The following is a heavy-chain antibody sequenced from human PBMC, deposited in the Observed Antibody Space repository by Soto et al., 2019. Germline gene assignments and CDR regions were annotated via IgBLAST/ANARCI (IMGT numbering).Heavy chain of an antibody. CDR3: AKASTSYSTGWRYYYYGLDV. CDR1: GFTFDTYA. Sequence: GGSLRPSCVAPGFTFDTYAMGWVGQAPGKGREWGAGMSGGSRGTYYAGSVKGRFTISRDDSKNTVYLQMNSLRAEDTAVYYCAKASTSYSTGWRYYYYGLDVWGQGTTVTVSS. CDR2: MSGGSRGT. J-gene: IGHJ6*02. V-gene: IGHV3-23*01. D-gene: IGHD6-19*01.